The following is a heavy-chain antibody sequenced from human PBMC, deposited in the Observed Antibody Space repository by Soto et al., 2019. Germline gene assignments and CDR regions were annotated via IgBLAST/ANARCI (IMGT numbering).Heavy chain of an antibody. D-gene: IGHD3-22*01. CDR2: IYLGGSA. J-gene: IGHJ6*02. V-gene: IGHV4-59*02. Sequence: QVQLQESGPGLVKPSETLSLTCTVSGDSVTSDYWSWIRQPPGKRLEYIGFIYLGGSANYNPSLESRVTISPAKSKNQLSLRLTSVTAADTAVYYCTRGKWFPRGYGMDVWGRGTTVTVS. CDR1: GDSVTSDY. CDR3: TRGKWFPRGYGMDV.